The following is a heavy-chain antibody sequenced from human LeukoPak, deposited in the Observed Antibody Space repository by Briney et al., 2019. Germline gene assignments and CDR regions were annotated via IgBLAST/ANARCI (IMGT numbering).Heavy chain of an antibody. V-gene: IGHV3-9*01. CDR3: AKLSGSSTTVTTTFDY. CDR1: GFTFDDYA. Sequence: PGRSLRLSCAASGFTFDDYAMHWVRLVPGKGLEWVSGISWNSDNIVYADSVKGRFTISRDNAKNSLYLQMNSLRTEDTALYYCAKLSGSSTTVTTTFDYWGQGTLVTVSS. CDR2: ISWNSDNI. D-gene: IGHD4-17*01. J-gene: IGHJ4*02.